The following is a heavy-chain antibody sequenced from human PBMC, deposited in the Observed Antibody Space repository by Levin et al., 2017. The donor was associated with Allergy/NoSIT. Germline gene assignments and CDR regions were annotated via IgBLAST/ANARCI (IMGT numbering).Heavy chain of an antibody. J-gene: IGHJ6*02. CDR3: ARDRVVPGGSDYYYYGMDV. D-gene: IGHD2-2*01. CDR1: GGSVSSGSTH. CDR2: IHYSGTT. Sequence: SETLSLTCTVSGGSVSSGSTHWSWIRQTPGKGLEWIGCIHYSGTTKYNPSLKSRVAISLDTSKNQFSLRLSSVTAADTAVYFCARDRVVPGGSDYYYYGMDVWGQGTTITVSS. V-gene: IGHV4-61*01.